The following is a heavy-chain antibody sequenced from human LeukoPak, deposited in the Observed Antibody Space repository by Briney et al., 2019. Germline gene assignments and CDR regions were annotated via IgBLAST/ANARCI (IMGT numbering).Heavy chain of an antibody. CDR1: GGSIRSSYYY. Sequence: SETLSLTCTVSGGSIRSSYYYWGWIRQPPGKGLEWIGSIYDSGSTYYNPSLKSRVTISVDTSKNQFSLKLNSVTAADTVVYYCARHYGPWGQGTLVTVSS. J-gene: IGHJ5*02. V-gene: IGHV4-39*01. D-gene: IGHD3-10*01. CDR2: IYDSGST. CDR3: ARHYGP.